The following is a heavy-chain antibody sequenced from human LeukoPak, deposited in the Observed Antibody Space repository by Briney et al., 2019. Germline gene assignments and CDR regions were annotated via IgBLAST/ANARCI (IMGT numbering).Heavy chain of an antibody. CDR1: GFTFSSYA. CDR2: ISYDGSNK. Sequence: GGSLRLSCAASGFTFSSYAMHWVRQAPGKGLEWVAVISYDGSNKYYADSVKGRFTISRDNSKNSLYLQMNSLRAEDTAVYYCARDPYSGTYGDTYYYYMDVWGKGTTVTISS. J-gene: IGHJ6*03. D-gene: IGHD1-26*01. CDR3: ARDPYSGTYGDTYYYYMDV. V-gene: IGHV3-30*04.